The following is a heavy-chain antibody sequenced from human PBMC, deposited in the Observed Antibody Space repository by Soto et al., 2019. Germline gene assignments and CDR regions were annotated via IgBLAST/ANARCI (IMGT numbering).Heavy chain of an antibody. CDR3: ARDLTYYYDSSGYPAGY. J-gene: IGHJ4*02. CDR1: GGTFSSYA. V-gene: IGHV1-69*13. CDR2: IIPIFGTA. D-gene: IGHD3-22*01. Sequence: GASVKVSCKASGGTFSSYAISWVRQAPGQGLEWMGGIIPIFGTANYAQKFQGRVTITADESTSTAYMELSSLRSEDTAVYYCARDLTYYYDSSGYPAGYWGQGTLVTVSS.